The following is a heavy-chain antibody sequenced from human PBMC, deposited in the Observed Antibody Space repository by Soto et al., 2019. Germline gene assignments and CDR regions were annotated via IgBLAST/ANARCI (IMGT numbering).Heavy chain of an antibody. Sequence: QVQLVQSGAEVKKPGASVKVSCKASGYTFTDYGIIWVRQAPGQGPEWMGWISTYTGYTISAQNLQGRVTMTADTYTSTAYMELRSLRSDDTAVYYCARVHSRGPSGMDVWGQGTTLTVSS. D-gene: IGHD3-22*01. J-gene: IGHJ6*02. CDR1: GYTFTDYG. CDR2: ISTYTGYT. CDR3: ARVHSRGPSGMDV. V-gene: IGHV1-18*01.